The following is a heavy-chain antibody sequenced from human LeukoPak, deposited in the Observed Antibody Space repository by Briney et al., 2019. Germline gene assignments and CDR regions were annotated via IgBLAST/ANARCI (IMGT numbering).Heavy chain of an antibody. V-gene: IGHV4-59*08. J-gene: IGHJ4*02. CDR1: GGSISSYY. D-gene: IGHD3-22*01. CDR3: ARLYYDSSGPQLGYFDY. Sequence: SETLSLTRTVSGGSISSYYWSWIRQPPGKGLEWIGYIYYSGSTNYNPSLKSRVTISVDTSKNQFSLKLSSVTAADTAVYYCARLYYDSSGPQLGYFDYWGQGTLVTVSS. CDR2: IYYSGST.